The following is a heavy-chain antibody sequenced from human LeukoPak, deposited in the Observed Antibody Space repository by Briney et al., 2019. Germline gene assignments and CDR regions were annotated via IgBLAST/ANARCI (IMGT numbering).Heavy chain of an antibody. CDR3: ARDRGIAAALPGY. J-gene: IGHJ4*02. D-gene: IGHD6-13*01. CDR2: IIPILGIA. Sequence: ASVKVSCKASGGTFSSYTISWVRQAPGQGLEWMGRIIPILGIANYAQKFQGRVTITADKSTSTAYMELSSLRSEDTAVYYCARDRGIAAALPGYWGQGTLVTVSS. V-gene: IGHV1-69*04. CDR1: GGTFSSYT.